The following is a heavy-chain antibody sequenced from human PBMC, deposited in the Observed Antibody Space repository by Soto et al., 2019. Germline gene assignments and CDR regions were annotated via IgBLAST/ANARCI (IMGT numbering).Heavy chain of an antibody. Sequence: GGSLRLCCTASGFTFGDYAMSWVRQAPGKGLEWVGFIRSKAYGGTTEYAASVKGRFTISRDDSKSIAYLQMNSLKTEDTAVYYCTRSPYYYDSWRFYYYYGMDVWGQGTTVTVSS. CDR1: GFTFGDYA. V-gene: IGHV3-49*04. CDR3: TRSPYYYDSWRFYYYYGMDV. D-gene: IGHD3-22*01. CDR2: IRSKAYGGTT. J-gene: IGHJ6*02.